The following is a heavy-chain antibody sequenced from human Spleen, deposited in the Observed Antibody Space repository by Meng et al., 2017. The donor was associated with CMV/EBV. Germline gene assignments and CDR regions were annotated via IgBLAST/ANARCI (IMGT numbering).Heavy chain of an antibody. CDR1: GGSISSFY. V-gene: IGHV4-59*01. Sequence: GSLRLSCSISGGSISSFYWSWIRQPPGKGLEWIGYIYYRGSTNYSPLFKSRVTISIDTSKNHFSLNLSSVTAADTAVYYCARGGGNRSFYYWGQGTLVTVSS. D-gene: IGHD4-23*01. CDR3: ARGGGNRSFYY. CDR2: IYYRGST. J-gene: IGHJ4*02.